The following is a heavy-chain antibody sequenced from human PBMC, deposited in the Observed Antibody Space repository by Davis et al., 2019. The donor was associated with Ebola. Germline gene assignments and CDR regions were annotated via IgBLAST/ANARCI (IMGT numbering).Heavy chain of an antibody. CDR3: VRGIYGDPPAFDM. D-gene: IGHD4/OR15-4a*01. J-gene: IGHJ3*02. Sequence: GESLKIPCAASGFTFSNYVMHWVRQAPGKGLEWVAHVGIDGSNKYYADSVKGRFTISRDNSKKMLFVQMDYLRVEDTAVYYCVRGIYGDPPAFDMWGQGTMVTVSS. V-gene: IGHV3-30-3*01. CDR1: GFTFSNYV. CDR2: VGIDGSNK.